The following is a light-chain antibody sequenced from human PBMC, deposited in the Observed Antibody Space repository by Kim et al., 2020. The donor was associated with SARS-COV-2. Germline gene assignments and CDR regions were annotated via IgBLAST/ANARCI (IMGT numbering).Light chain of an antibody. Sequence: ALGQTVTITCQGDSLRRYYASWYQQKPGQAPLLVIYAKTKRPSGIPDRFSGSTSGNTASLTITGAQAEDEADYYCKSRDNSGNHYVFGTGTKVTVL. CDR3: KSRDNSGNHYV. V-gene: IGLV3-19*01. CDR2: AKT. J-gene: IGLJ1*01. CDR1: SLRRYY.